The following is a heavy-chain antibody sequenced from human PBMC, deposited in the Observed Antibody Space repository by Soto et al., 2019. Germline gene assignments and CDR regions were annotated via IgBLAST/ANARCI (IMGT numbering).Heavy chain of an antibody. D-gene: IGHD6-19*01. CDR3: ARDMALAALSHGMDV. Sequence: QVQLVQSGAEVKEPGSSVKVSCKASGGTFSFYGVNWVRQAPGQGLEWMGGISSVYGAAKYAQRFQGRLSITAARSTGTVYMDLSGLRSDDSAVYYCARDMALAALSHGMDVGGQGTLVTVSS. J-gene: IGHJ6*02. CDR2: ISSVYGAA. V-gene: IGHV1-69*06. CDR1: GGTFSFYG.